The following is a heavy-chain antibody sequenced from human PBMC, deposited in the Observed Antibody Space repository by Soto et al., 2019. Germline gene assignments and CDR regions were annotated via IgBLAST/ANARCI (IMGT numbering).Heavy chain of an antibody. Sequence: SETLSLTCNVSGGSISNYYWTWIRQSPEKGLEWIGYMYYNRNINYNPSLKSRVTISIDTSKNQFSLTLKSVTAADTAVYYCASGGNWFDPWGQGVLVTVSS. CDR2: MYYNRNI. CDR1: GGSISNYY. CDR3: ASGGNWFDP. J-gene: IGHJ5*02. D-gene: IGHD3-16*01. V-gene: IGHV4-59*01.